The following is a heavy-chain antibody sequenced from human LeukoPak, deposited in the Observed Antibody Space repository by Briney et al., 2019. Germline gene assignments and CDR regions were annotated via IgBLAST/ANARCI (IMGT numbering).Heavy chain of an antibody. D-gene: IGHD3-9*01. CDR3: AKARMIRYFGVYFDY. V-gene: IGHV3-33*06. J-gene: IGHJ4*02. CDR1: GFTFSSYG. CDR2: IWYDGSNK. Sequence: PGGSLRLSCAASGFTFSSYGMHWVRQAPGKGLEWVAVIWYDGSNKYYADSVKGRFTISRDNSKNTLYLQMNSLRAEDTAVYYCAKARMIRYFGVYFDYWGQGTLVTVSS.